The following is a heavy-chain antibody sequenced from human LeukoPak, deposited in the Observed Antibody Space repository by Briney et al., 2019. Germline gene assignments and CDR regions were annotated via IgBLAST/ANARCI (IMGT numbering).Heavy chain of an antibody. V-gene: IGHV1-2*02. CDR2: INPNSGGT. D-gene: IGHD5-18*01. CDR3: ARVAADASGENSYGFGCFDP. Sequence: ASVKVSCKASGYTFTGYYMHWVRQAPGQGLEWMGWINPNSGGTHYAQKFQGRVTMTRDTSISTAYMELSRLRSDDTAVYYCARVAADASGENSYGFGCFDPWGQGTLVTVSS. CDR1: GYTFTGYY. J-gene: IGHJ5*02.